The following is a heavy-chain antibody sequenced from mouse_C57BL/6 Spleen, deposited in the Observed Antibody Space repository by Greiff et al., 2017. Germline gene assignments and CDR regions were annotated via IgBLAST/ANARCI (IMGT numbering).Heavy chain of an antibody. J-gene: IGHJ2*01. D-gene: IGHD2-4*01. Sequence: VEPGASVKISCKASGYSFTSYYIHWVKRRHGQRLEWIGGIYPGSGNTKYNEKFKGKATLTADTSSSTAYMQLSSLTSEDSAVYYCARGNYDYGGDYWGQGTTLTVSS. V-gene: IGHV1-66*01. CDR3: ARGNYDYGGDY. CDR2: IYPGSGNT. CDR1: GYSFTSYY.